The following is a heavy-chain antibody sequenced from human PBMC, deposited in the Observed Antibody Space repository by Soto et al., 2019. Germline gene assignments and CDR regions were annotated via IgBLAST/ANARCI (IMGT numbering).Heavy chain of an antibody. Sequence: GGSLRLSCTASGFTFSTYSMHWVRQAPGKGLEYVSGISNNGGNTNYADSVKGRFTISRDNSKNTLYLQMSSLRDEDTAFYYCVKKEGYCTGAGCYYDYWGQGALVTVSS. CDR1: GFTFSTYS. V-gene: IGHV3-64D*08. CDR2: ISNNGGNT. J-gene: IGHJ4*02. CDR3: VKKEGYCTGAGCYYDY. D-gene: IGHD2-8*02.